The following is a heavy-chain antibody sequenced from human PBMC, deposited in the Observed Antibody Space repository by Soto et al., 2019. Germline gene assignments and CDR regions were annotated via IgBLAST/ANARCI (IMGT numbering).Heavy chain of an antibody. V-gene: IGHV1-69*06. D-gene: IGHD2-2*01. CDR3: ARVEGVVVPAARSRDVDWFDP. CDR2: IIPIFGTA. Sequence: QVQLVQSGAEVKKPGSSVKVSCKASGGTFSSYAISWVRQAPGQGLEWMGGIIPIFGTANSAQKFQGSVTITADKSPSTAYMELSSLRSEDTAVYYCARVEGVVVPAARSRDVDWFDPWGQGPLVSVSS. J-gene: IGHJ5*02. CDR1: GGTFSSYA.